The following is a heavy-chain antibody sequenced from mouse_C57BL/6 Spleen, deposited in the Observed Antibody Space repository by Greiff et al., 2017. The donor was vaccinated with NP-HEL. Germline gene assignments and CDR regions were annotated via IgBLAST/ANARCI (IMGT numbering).Heavy chain of an antibody. V-gene: IGHV1-53*01. CDR3: ARYDYGYSAWFAY. J-gene: IGHJ3*01. D-gene: IGHD2-2*01. Sequence: VQLQQPGTELVKPGASVKLSCKASGYTFTSYWMHWVKQRPGQGLEWIGNINPSNGGTNYNEKFKSKATLTVDKSSSTAYMQLSSLTSEDSAVYYCARYDYGYSAWFAYWGQGTLVTVSA. CDR2: INPSNGGT. CDR1: GYTFTSYW.